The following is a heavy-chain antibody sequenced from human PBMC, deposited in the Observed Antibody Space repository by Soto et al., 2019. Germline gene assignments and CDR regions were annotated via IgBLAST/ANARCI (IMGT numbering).Heavy chain of an antibody. D-gene: IGHD2-21*02. J-gene: IGHJ4*02. V-gene: IGHV4-59*01. Sequence: SETLSLPCTVSGGSISSYYWSWIRQPPGKGLEWIGYIYYSGSTNYNPSLKSRVTISVDTSKNQFSLKLSSVTAADTAVYYCARAGYCGGDCYSPFDYWGQGTLVTVSS. CDR2: IYYSGST. CDR1: GGSISSYY. CDR3: ARAGYCGGDCYSPFDY.